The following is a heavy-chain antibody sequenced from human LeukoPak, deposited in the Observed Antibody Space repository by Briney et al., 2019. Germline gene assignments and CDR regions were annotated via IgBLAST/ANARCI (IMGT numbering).Heavy chain of an antibody. D-gene: IGHD3-9*01. CDR1: GGSIGSSSYY. CDR3: ARSRRDLTSYYMDV. J-gene: IGHJ6*03. CDR2: IYYSGST. V-gene: IGHV4-39*07. Sequence: PSETLSLTCTVSGGSIGSSSYYWGWIRQPPGKGLEWIGSIYYSGSTYYNPSLKSRVTISVDRSKNQFSLKLSSVTAADTAVYYCARSRRDLTSYYMDVWGKGTTVTVSS.